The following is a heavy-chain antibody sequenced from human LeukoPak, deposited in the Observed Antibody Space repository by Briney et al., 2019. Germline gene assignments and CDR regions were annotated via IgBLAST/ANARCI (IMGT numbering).Heavy chain of an antibody. V-gene: IGHV3-15*01. J-gene: IGHJ4*02. Sequence: GGSLRLSCAASGFTVSSNYMSWVRQAPGKGLEWVGRIKSKTDGGTTDYAAPVKGRFTISRDDSKNTLYLQMNSLKTEDTAVYYCTATMVRGVNSFYYFDYWGQGTLVTVSP. CDR3: TATMVRGVNSFYYFDY. CDR1: GFTVSSNY. CDR2: IKSKTDGGTT. D-gene: IGHD3-10*01.